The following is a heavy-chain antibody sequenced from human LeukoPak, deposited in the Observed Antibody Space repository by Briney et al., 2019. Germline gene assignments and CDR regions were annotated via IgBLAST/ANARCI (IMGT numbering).Heavy chain of an antibody. CDR1: GGTFSSYA. Sequence: SVKVSCKASGGTFSSYAISWVRQAPGQGLEWMGGIIPIFGTANYAQKFQGRVTMTRDTSTSTVYMELSSLRSEDTAMYYCARDRTHYYDSSGYYSRWEYWGQGTLVTVSS. V-gene: IGHV1-69*05. CDR3: ARDRTHYYDSSGYYSRWEY. D-gene: IGHD3-22*01. CDR2: IIPIFGTA. J-gene: IGHJ4*02.